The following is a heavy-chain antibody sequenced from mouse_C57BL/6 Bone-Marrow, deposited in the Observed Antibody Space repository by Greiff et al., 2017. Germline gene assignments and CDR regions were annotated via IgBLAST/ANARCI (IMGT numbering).Heavy chain of an antibody. D-gene: IGHD2-4*01. CDR2: SRNKANDHTT. Sequence: EVKLMESGGGLVQSGRSLRLSCATSGFTFSDSYMEWVRQAPGKGLEWIAESRNKANDHTTEYSVSVKGRVIVSRDTPQSLLYLQMNALSAEDTAIYYCARGHDYGGDYAMDYWGQGTSGTVSS. J-gene: IGHJ4*01. CDR3: ARGHDYGGDYAMDY. V-gene: IGHV7-1*01. CDR1: GFTFSDSY.